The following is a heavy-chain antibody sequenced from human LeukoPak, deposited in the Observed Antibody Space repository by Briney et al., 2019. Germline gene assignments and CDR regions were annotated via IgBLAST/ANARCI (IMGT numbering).Heavy chain of an antibody. CDR1: GASVSSGTYY. D-gene: IGHD3-10*01. CDR3: AREMVNLVRGLFIKGRFDN. J-gene: IGHJ4*01. V-gene: IGHV4-61*02. Sequence: SETLSLTCAVSGASVSSGTYYWSWIRQPAGQGLEWIGRIYTSGRTDYNPSLKSRVTISVDTSKNQFSLRLNSVSAGDTAVYYCAREMVNLVRGLFIKGRFDNWGPGSLVTVSS. CDR2: IYTSGRT.